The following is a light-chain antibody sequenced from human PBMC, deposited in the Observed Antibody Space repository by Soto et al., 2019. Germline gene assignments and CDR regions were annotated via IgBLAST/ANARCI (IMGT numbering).Light chain of an antibody. CDR2: GAS. Sequence: EIVLTQSPGTLSLSPGERATLSCRASQSINRYYLAWYQQKPGQPPRLIIYGASRRITGIPDRFSGSGSGTDFTLTISRLEPEDFGLYSCQHYGGAPPWPFGQGTNVEIK. CDR1: QSINRYY. CDR3: QHYGGAPPWP. V-gene: IGKV3-20*01. J-gene: IGKJ1*01.